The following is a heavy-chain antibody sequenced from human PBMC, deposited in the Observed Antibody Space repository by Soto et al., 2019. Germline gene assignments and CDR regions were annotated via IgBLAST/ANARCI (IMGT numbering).Heavy chain of an antibody. V-gene: IGHV3-66*01. CDR3: ARDPITIFGVVEKHGMDV. CDR2: IYSGGST. Sequence: GGSLRLSCAASGFTVSSNYMSWVRQAPGKGLEWVSVIYSGGSTYYADSVKGRFTISRDNSKNTLYLQMNSLRAEDTAVYYCARDPITIFGVVEKHGMDVWGKGTTVTVSS. D-gene: IGHD3-3*01. J-gene: IGHJ6*04. CDR1: GFTVSSNY.